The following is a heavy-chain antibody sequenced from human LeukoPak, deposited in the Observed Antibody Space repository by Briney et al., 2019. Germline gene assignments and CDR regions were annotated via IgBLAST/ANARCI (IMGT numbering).Heavy chain of an antibody. CDR3: ARQIYDFWSPLPSDY. D-gene: IGHD3-3*01. V-gene: IGHV3-30*03. Sequence: GGSLRLSCAASGFTFSSYGMHWVRQAPGKGLEWVAVISYDGSNKHYADSVKGRFTISRDNSKNTLYLQMNSLRAEDTAVYYCARQIYDFWSPLPSDYWGQGTLVTVSS. CDR1: GFTFSSYG. J-gene: IGHJ4*02. CDR2: ISYDGSNK.